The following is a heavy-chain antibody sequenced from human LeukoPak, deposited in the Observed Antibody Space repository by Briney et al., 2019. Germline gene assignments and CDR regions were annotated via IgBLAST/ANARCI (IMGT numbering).Heavy chain of an antibody. Sequence: GGSLRLSCVASDFNFRSNWMDWVRQAPGKRLEWVANIKGDGSEKNYVDSVKGRFSISRDNAKNSLYLEMNSLRAEDTGVYYCAKEGDWNLDYWGQGALVTVSS. CDR1: DFNFRSNW. V-gene: IGHV3-7*04. J-gene: IGHJ4*02. CDR2: IKGDGSEK. CDR3: AKEGDWNLDY. D-gene: IGHD1-1*01.